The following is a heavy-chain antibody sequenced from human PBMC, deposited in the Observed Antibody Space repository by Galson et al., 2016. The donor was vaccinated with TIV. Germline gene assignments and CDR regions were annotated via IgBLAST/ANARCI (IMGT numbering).Heavy chain of an antibody. J-gene: IGHJ4*02. CDR2: IDWDDDK. V-gene: IGHV2-70*11. CDR1: GFSLNTDGMC. CDR3: ARISGYNEYSGHYIPRSFDY. D-gene: IGHD3-3*01. Sequence: PALVKPPQTLTLTCTFSGFSLNTDGMCVNWIRQPPGKALEWLARIDWDDDKSYTSSLKTRLTISKDTSRNQVVLTMTNMDPVDTATYYCARISGYNEYSGHYIPRSFDYWGQGTLVTVSS.